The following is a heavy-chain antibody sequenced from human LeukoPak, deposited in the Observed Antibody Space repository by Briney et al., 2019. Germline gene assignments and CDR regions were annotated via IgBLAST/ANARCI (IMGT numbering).Heavy chain of an antibody. CDR1: GYTFTSYD. J-gene: IGHJ5*02. CDR2: MNPNSGNT. V-gene: IGHV1-8*01. D-gene: IGHD6-13*01. CDR3: ARKNVAAAGRNWFDP. Sequence: ASVKVSCKASGYTFTSYDINWVRQATGLGLEWMGWMNPNSGNTGYAQEFQGRVTMTRNTSISTAYMELSSLRSEDTAVYYCARKNVAAAGRNWFDPWGQGTLVTVSS.